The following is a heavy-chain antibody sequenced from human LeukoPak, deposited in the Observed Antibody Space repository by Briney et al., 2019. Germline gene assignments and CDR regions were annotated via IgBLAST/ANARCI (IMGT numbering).Heavy chain of an antibody. V-gene: IGHV4-30-2*01. CDR2: IYHSGST. J-gene: IGHJ4*02. Sequence: PSETLSLTCTVSGGSISSGGYYWSWIRQPPGKGPEWIGYIYHSGSTYYNPSLKSRVTISVDTSKNQFSLKLSSVTAADTAVYYCARDPHYGDYVWYFDYWGQGTLVTVSS. CDR3: ARDPHYGDYVWYFDY. CDR1: GGSISSGGYY. D-gene: IGHD4-17*01.